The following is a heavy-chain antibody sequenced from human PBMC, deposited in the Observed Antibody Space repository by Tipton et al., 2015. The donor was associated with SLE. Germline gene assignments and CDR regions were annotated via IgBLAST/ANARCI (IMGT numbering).Heavy chain of an antibody. CDR1: GGSISSRSYD. V-gene: IGHV4-39*01. J-gene: IGHJ3*02. CDR2: IYDTGNT. D-gene: IGHD3-10*01. CDR3: ARRGLAYYYGSGRALDI. Sequence: TLSLTCTVSGGSISSRSYDWGWIRQPPGKGLEWIGSIYDTGNTYYNPSLKSRVTISEDTSRNQFSLKLTSVTAADTAVYYCARRGLAYYYGSGRALDIWGQGTMVTVSS.